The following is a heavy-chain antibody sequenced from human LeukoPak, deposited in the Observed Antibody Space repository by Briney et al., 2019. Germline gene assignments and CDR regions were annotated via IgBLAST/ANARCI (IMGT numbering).Heavy chain of an antibody. Sequence: GGSVTLSCAASGFTFSDYYMTWVRQAPGKGLEWVSYISSSSNTVYYADYVKCRLTVSRDNANNSLFVQMTNLRAEDTAVYYCARRAMGATSFDYWGQGTLVTVSS. V-gene: IGHV3-11*04. CDR1: GFTFSDYY. CDR3: ARRAMGATSFDY. D-gene: IGHD2-8*01. J-gene: IGHJ4*02. CDR2: ISSSSNTV.